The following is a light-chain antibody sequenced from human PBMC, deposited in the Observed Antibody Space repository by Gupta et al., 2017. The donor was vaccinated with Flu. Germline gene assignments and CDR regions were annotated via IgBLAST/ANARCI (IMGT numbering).Light chain of an antibody. Sequence: QSALTQPASVSGSPGQSITISCTGASSDIGTYNYVSWYQHHPGNAPKLLIYEVNNRPSGVSNRFSGSKSGYTASLTISGLQAGDEADYYCTSYTSTSLLYVFGTGTKVTVL. CDR2: EVN. V-gene: IGLV2-14*01. CDR3: TSYTSTSLLYV. J-gene: IGLJ1*01. CDR1: SSDIGTYNY.